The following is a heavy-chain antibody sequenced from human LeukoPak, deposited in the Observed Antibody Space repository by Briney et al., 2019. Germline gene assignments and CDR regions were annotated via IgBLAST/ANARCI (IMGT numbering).Heavy chain of an antibody. J-gene: IGHJ5*02. CDR3: ARAVSFVGTRYFDWPIPSDWFDP. Sequence: PSETLSLTCTVSGGSISSGSYYWSWIRQPAGKGLEWIGRIYTSGSTNYNPSLKSRVTISVDTSENQFSLKLSSVTAADTAVYYCARAVSFVGTRYFDWPIPSDWFDPWGQGTLVTVSS. D-gene: IGHD3-9*01. CDR1: GGSISSGSYY. CDR2: IYTSGST. V-gene: IGHV4-61*02.